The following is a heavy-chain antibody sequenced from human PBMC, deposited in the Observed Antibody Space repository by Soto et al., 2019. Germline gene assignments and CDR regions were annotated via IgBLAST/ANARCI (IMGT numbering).Heavy chain of an antibody. CDR1: GFTFSSYG. V-gene: IGHV3-33*01. Sequence: GGSLRLSCAASGFTFSSYGMHWVRQAPGKGLEWVAVIWYDGSNKYYADSVKGRFTISRDDSKNTLYLQINSLRAEDTAVYYCARDWHYYHSGGLAIWGQGTIVTGSS. CDR2: IWYDGSNK. J-gene: IGHJ3*02. D-gene: IGHD3-22*01. CDR3: ARDWHYYHSGGLAI.